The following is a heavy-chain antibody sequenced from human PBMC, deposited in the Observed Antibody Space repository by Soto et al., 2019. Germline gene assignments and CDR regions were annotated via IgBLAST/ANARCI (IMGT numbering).Heavy chain of an antibody. CDR1: GFTISSNA. V-gene: IGHV3-23*01. J-gene: IGHJ4*02. CDR3: AKDKPGTTSFDY. Sequence: ETLRLSCAASGFTISSNAMYWVRQAPGKGLEWVSAISDRGATTHYADSVKGRFTISRDTSKNTLYLQLNTLRADDTAVYYCAKDKPGTTSFDYWGQGTLVTVSS. CDR2: ISDRGATT. D-gene: IGHD1-1*01.